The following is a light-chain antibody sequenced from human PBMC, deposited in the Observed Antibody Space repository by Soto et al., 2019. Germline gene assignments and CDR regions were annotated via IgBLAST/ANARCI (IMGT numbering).Light chain of an antibody. J-gene: IGKJ3*01. Sequence: EIVLTQSPAILSLSPGERATLSCRASQSVISYLAWYQQRPGQPPRLLIYDASNRATGIPARFSGSGSGTDFTLTISSLETEDFAVYYCQERSNWPLVTFGPGTRVDV. CDR1: QSVISY. CDR3: QERSNWPLVT. CDR2: DAS. V-gene: IGKV3-11*01.